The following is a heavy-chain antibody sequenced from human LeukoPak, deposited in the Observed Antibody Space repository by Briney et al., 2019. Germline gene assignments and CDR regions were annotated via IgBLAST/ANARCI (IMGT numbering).Heavy chain of an antibody. CDR1: GRSINNIY. V-gene: IGHV4-4*07. J-gene: IGHJ4*02. CDR3: ARGHSGSYYGY. Sequence: PSETLSLTCTVSGRSINNIYWTWIRQPAGKGLEWIGRIQTSGSTNYNPSLKSRVTMSLDTSKNQFSLSLSPVTAPDTAVYYRARGHSGSYYGYWGQGTLVTVSS. D-gene: IGHD1-26*01. CDR2: IQTSGST.